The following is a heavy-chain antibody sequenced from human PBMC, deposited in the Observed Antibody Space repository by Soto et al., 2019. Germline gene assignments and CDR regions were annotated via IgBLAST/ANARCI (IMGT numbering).Heavy chain of an antibody. D-gene: IGHD6-13*01. Sequence: PSETLSLTCTVSGGSISSGGYYWSWIRQHPGKGLEWIGYIYYSGSTYYNPSLKSRVTISVDTSKNQFSLKLSSVTAADTAVYYCARFYSSPWFAPWGQGTLVTVSS. V-gene: IGHV4-31*03. J-gene: IGHJ5*02. CDR1: GGSISSGGYY. CDR3: ARFYSSPWFAP. CDR2: IYYSGST.